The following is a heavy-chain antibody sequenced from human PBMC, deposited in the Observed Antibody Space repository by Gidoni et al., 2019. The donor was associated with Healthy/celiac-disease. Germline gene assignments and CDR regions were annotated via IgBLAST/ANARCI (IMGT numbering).Heavy chain of an antibody. CDR2: IKSKTDGGTT. CDR1: GFTFRNAW. J-gene: IGHJ4*02. CDR3: TTDRVEVRGVKGYPDY. D-gene: IGHD3-10*01. Sequence: EVQLVESGGGLVKPGGSLRLSCSASGFTFRNAWMSWVRQAPGNGLEWVGRIKSKTDGGTTDYAAPVKGRFTILRDDSKNTLYLQMNSLKTEDTAVYYCTTDRVEVRGVKGYPDYWGQGTLVTVSS. V-gene: IGHV3-15*01.